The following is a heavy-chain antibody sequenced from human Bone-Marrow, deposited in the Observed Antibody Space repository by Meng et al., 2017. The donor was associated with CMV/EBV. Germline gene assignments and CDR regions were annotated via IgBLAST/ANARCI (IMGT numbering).Heavy chain of an antibody. J-gene: IGHJ4*02. V-gene: IGHV3-7*01. D-gene: IGHD5-24*01. Sequence: GESLKISCVASGVTFGTYWMSWVRQAPGKGLAWVANINQDGSVKFYVDSVKGRFTISRDNAKNSLYLQMNSLRVEDTAVYYCARDNDGTDYWGQGTLVTFSS. CDR1: GVTFGTYW. CDR2: INQDGSVK. CDR3: ARDNDGTDY.